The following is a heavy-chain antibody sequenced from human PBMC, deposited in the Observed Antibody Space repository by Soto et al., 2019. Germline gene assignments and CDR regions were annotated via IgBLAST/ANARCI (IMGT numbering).Heavy chain of an antibody. V-gene: IGHV3-9*01. D-gene: IGHD3-16*01. Sequence: EMQLVESGGGLVQPGMSLRLSCAASGFTFDDYAMYWVRQVPGKGLEWVSGISWNSGRIGYADSVKGRFTISRDNAKKSLYLQMNNLSPEDTALYYCTKGRLWGGDGYNSYYYNAMDVWGQGTTVTVSS. CDR3: TKGRLWGGDGYNSYYYNAMDV. J-gene: IGHJ6*02. CDR1: GFTFDDYA. CDR2: ISWNSGRI.